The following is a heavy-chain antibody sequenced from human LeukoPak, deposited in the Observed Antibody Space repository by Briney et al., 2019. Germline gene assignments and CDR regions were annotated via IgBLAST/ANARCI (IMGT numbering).Heavy chain of an antibody. J-gene: IGHJ4*02. Sequence: GGSLRLSCAASGFTFSNYYMSWIRQAPGKGLEWVSYISSSGSTIYYADSVKGRFTISRDNAKNSLYLQMNSLRAEDTAVYYCARECYDFWSGYRFHDYWGQGTLVTVSS. CDR2: ISSSGSTI. V-gene: IGHV3-11*01. CDR3: ARECYDFWSGYRFHDY. CDR1: GFTFSNYY. D-gene: IGHD3-3*01.